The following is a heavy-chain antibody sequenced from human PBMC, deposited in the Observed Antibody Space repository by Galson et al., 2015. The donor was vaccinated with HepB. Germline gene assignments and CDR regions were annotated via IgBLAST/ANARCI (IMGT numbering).Heavy chain of an antibody. Sequence: SLRLSCAASGFTFSSYAMSWVRQAPGKGLEWVSAISGSGGSTYYADSVKGRFTISRGNSKNTLYLQMNSLRAEDTAVYYCAKTGDYYGSGSYGWFDPWGQGTLVTVSS. D-gene: IGHD3-10*01. CDR1: GFTFSSYA. V-gene: IGHV3-23*01. CDR3: AKTGDYYGSGSYGWFDP. CDR2: ISGSGGST. J-gene: IGHJ5*02.